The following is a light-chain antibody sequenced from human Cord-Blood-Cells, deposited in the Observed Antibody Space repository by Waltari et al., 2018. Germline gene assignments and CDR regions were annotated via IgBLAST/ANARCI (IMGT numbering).Light chain of an antibody. CDR3: QQYNSFT. J-gene: IGKJ4*01. V-gene: IGKV1-5*01. CDR2: DAS. Sequence: DIQMTQSPSTLSASVGDRVTITCWASQSISSWLAWYQQKPGKAPKLLIYDASSLESGVPSRISGSGSGTEFTLTISSLQPDDFATYYCQQYNSFTFGGGTKVEIK. CDR1: QSISSW.